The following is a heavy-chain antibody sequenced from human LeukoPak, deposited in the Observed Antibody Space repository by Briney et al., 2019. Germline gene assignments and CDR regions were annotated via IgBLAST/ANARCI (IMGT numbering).Heavy chain of an antibody. CDR1: GYSFTSYW. Sequence: GESLKISCKGSGYSFTSYWIGWVRQMPGKGLEWMGIIYPGDSDTRYSPSFQGQVTISADKFISTAYLQWSSLKASDTAMYYCARHDLAGYDILTGYIDYWGQGTLVTVSS. CDR2: IYPGDSDT. CDR3: ARHDLAGYDILTGYIDY. J-gene: IGHJ4*02. V-gene: IGHV5-51*01. D-gene: IGHD3-9*01.